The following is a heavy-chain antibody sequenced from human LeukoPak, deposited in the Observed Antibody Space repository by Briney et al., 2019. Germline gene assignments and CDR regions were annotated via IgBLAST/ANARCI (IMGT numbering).Heavy chain of an antibody. CDR3: ARAGTAGSADY. D-gene: IGHD1-14*01. CDR2: VNDDEREK. J-gene: IGHJ4*02. V-gene: IGHV3-7*01. CDR1: GFTFSRSW. Sequence: GGSLRLSCAASGFTFSRSWMSWVRQAPGKGLEWVANVNDDEREKYYVDSVKGRLSISRDNAKNTLYLQMNSLRAEDTAVYYCARAGTAGSADYWGLGTLVTVSS.